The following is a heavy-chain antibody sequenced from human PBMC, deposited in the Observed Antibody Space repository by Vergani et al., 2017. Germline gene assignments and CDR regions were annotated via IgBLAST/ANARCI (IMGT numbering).Heavy chain of an antibody. V-gene: IGHV4-34*01. CDR3: ARGGGEYSGSYYDDY. Sequence: QVQLQQWGAGLLKPSETLSLTCAVYGGSFSGYYWSWIRQPPGKGLEWIGEINHSGSTNYNPSLKSRVTISLDTSKYPFSLKLSSVTAADTAVYYCARGGGEYSGSYYDDYWGQGTLVTVSS. CDR2: INHSGST. J-gene: IGHJ4*02. D-gene: IGHD1-26*01. CDR1: GGSFSGYY.